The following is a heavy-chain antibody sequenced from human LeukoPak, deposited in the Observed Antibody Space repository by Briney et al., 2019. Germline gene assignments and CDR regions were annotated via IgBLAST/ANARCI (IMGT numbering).Heavy chain of an antibody. CDR2: INPSGGST. Sequence: GASVKVYCKASGYTFTSYYMHWVRQAPGQGLEWMGIINPSGGSTSYAQKFQGRVTMTRDTSTSTVYMELSSLRSEDTAVYYCARESQKDAFDIWGQGTMVTVSS. V-gene: IGHV1-46*01. J-gene: IGHJ3*02. CDR1: GYTFTSYY. CDR3: ARESQKDAFDI.